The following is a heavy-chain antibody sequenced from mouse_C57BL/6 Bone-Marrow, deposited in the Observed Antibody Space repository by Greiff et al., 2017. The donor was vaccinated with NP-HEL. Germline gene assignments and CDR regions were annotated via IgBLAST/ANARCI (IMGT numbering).Heavy chain of an antibody. CDR3: ARDEGGELGPWFAY. CDR1: GYTFTEYT. Sequence: VQLQQSGAELVKPGASVKLSCKASGYTFTEYTIHWVKQRSGQGLEWIGWFYPGSGSIRYNEKFKDKATLTADKSSSTVYMELSSLTSEDSAVYVWARDEGGELGPWFAYWGQGTLVTVSA. J-gene: IGHJ3*01. CDR2: FYPGSGSI. D-gene: IGHD4-1*01. V-gene: IGHV1-62-2*01.